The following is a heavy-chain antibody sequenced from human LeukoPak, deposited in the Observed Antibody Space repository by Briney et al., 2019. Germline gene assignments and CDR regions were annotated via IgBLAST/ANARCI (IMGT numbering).Heavy chain of an antibody. D-gene: IGHD3-10*01. Sequence: SVKVSCKASGGTFSSYAISWVRQAPGQGLEWMGGIIPIFGTATYAQKFQGRVTITTDESTSTAYMELSSLRSEDTAVYYCARDHYYYGSGSYYNRNLYYYYMDVWGKGTTVTVSS. CDR1: GGTFSSYA. CDR3: ARDHYYYGSGSYYNRNLYYYYMDV. V-gene: IGHV1-69*05. J-gene: IGHJ6*03. CDR2: IIPIFGTA.